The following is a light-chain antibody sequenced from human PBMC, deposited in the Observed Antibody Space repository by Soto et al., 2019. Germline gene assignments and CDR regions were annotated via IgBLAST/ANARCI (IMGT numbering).Light chain of an antibody. V-gene: IGKV1-27*01. CDR1: QGINNY. Sequence: DIQMTQSPSSLSASIGDRVTLTCRASQGINNYLAWYQQKTGKAPNLLIYAASTLKSGVPSRFIGSGAGTDFTLPIISLQPDDDATYYCRRYNSAAIIFGPGTKVDIK. CDR3: RRYNSAAII. J-gene: IGKJ3*01. CDR2: AAS.